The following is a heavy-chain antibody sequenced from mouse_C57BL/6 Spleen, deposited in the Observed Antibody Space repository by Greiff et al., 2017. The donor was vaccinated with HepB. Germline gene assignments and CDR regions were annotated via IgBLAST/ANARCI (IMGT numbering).Heavy chain of an antibody. V-gene: IGHV1-69*01. CDR3: ARIYYGSSWNFDY. D-gene: IGHD1-1*01. CDR1: GYTFPSYW. J-gene: IGHJ2*01. CDR2: IDPSDSYT. Sequence: VQLQQPGAELVMPGASVKLSCKASGYTFPSYWMHWVKQRPGQGLEWIGEIDPSDSYTNYNQKFKGKSTLTVDKSSSTAYMQLSSLTSEDSAVYYGARIYYGSSWNFDYWGQGTTLTVSS.